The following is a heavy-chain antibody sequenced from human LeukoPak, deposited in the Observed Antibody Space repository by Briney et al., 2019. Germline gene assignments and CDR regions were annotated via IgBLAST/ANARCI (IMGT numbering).Heavy chain of an antibody. V-gene: IGHV3-7*01. J-gene: IGHJ5*02. CDR3: AGGSGWLFGT. D-gene: IGHD6-19*01. CDR1: GFSFSTYW. Sequence: GGSLRLSCAASGFSFSTYWMTWVRQAPGKGLEWVANIKQDGSDKRYVDSVKGRSTISRDNAKNSLYLQMNSLRVEDTAIYYCAGGSGWLFGTWGQGTLVTVSS. CDR2: IKQDGSDK.